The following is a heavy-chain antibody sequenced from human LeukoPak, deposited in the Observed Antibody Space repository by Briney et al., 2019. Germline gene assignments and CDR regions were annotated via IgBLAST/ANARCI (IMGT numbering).Heavy chain of an antibody. J-gene: IGHJ5*02. CDR2: ISSSGSTI. D-gene: IGHD6-6*01. V-gene: IGHV3-11*04. Sequence: GGSLRLSCAASGFTFSDYYMSWIRQAPGKGLEWVSYISSSGSTIYYADSVKGRFSISRDNARNSLYLQMNSLRAEDTAVYYCANSSSSRGVVNWFDPWGQGTLVTVSS. CDR3: ANSSSSRGVVNWFDP. CDR1: GFTFSDYY.